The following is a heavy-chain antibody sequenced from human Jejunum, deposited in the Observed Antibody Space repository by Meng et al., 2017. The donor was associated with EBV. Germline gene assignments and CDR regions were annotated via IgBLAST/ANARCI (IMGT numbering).Heavy chain of an antibody. D-gene: IGHD1-1*01. Sequence: QRQLQQSGPGLVKPPPTLSLPCAISGDSVVSNSAAWSWIRQSPSRGLEWLGRTFYRSMWYNHYAPSVESRITINADTSKNQFSLQLNSVTPEDTAVYYCTRESTTGCVDYWGQGTLVTVSS. CDR3: TRESTTGCVDY. J-gene: IGHJ4*02. V-gene: IGHV6-1*01. CDR1: GDSVVSNSAA. CDR2: TFYRSMWYN.